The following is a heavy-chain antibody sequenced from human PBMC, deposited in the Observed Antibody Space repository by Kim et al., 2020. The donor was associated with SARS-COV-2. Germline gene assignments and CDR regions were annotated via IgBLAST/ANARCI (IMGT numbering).Heavy chain of an antibody. V-gene: IGHV4-59*01. CDR3: ARALPPNSGWYYAP. CDR1: GDSINDYY. CDR2: INYSGNT. D-gene: IGHD6-13*01. J-gene: IGHJ5*02. Sequence: SQTLSLTCTVSGDSINDYYWSWIRQPPGKGLEWIGYINYSGNTNYNPSLKSRVTMSVDTSKNQFSLKLSSVTAADTAMYYCARALPPNSGWYYAPWGQGTLVTVSS.